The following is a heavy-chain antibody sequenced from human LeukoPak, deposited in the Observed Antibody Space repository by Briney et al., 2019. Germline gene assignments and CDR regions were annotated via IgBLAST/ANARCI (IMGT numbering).Heavy chain of an antibody. CDR1: GFDFSGFY. D-gene: IGHD2-15*01. CDR2: IRSKPSSYTT. Sequence: PGGSLRLSCAASGFDFSGFYMHWVRQASGRGLEWVGLIRSKPSSYTTVYAASVKGRFTISRDDSKNTAYLQMNSLKAEDTAVYYCIRQECSGGSCSHVDYWGQGTLVTVSS. CDR3: IRQECSGGSCSHVDY. V-gene: IGHV3-73*01. J-gene: IGHJ4*02.